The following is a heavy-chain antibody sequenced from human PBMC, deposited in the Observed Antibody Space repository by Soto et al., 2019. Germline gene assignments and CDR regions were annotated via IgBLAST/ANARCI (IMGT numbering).Heavy chain of an antibody. CDR2: FDPVDGET. V-gene: IGHV1-24*01. D-gene: IGHD2-15*01. Sequence: GASVKVCCKVSGYTHTELSMHWVRQAPGKGLEWMGGFDPVDGETIYAQKFQGRVTMTEDTSTDTAYMGLSSLRSEDTAVYYCATAVVHDAFDIWGQGTMVTVSS. J-gene: IGHJ3*02. CDR1: GYTHTELS. CDR3: ATAVVHDAFDI.